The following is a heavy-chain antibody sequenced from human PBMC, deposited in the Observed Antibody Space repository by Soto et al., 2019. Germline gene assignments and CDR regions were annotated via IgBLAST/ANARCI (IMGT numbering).Heavy chain of an antibody. CDR1: ASSIHSSRSF. D-gene: IGHD2-21*01. CDR2: VYHNGGA. V-gene: IGHV4-39*01. CDR3: GRVVEGATRHTDPDS. J-gene: IGHJ5*01. Sequence: KPYETLSRTWTVSASSIHSSRSFWAVIRHPPGKGLQFIASVYHNGGAHYNSSLKSRVTISVDTANNQVSLRMRSLTAADTAFYYCGRVVEGATRHTDPDSWGQGILVTVSS.